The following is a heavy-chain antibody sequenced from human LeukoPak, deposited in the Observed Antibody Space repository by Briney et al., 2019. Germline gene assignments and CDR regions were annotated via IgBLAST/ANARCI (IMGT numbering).Heavy chain of an antibody. V-gene: IGHV1-46*01. CDR1: GYTFTSYY. CDR2: INPSGGST. D-gene: IGHD1-26*01. CDR3: ARVSGSYRPFDY. Sequence: GASVKVSCKASGYTFTSYYMHWVRQAPGQGLEWMGIINPSGGSTSYAQKFQGRVTMTRDMSTSTVYMELSSLRSEDTAVYYCARVSGSYRPFDYWGQGTLVTVSS. J-gene: IGHJ4*02.